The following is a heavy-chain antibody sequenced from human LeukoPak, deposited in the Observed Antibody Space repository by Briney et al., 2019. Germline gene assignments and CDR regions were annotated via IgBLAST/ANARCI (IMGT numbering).Heavy chain of an antibody. CDR3: ARFHGSGSYYFDY. CDR1: GYTFNSYA. Sequence: GASVKVSCKTSGYTFNSYAIHWVRQAPGQGLEWMGWVFAATGNTRYSQNFQGRVTITRDTSASTAYMELSSLRSEDTAVYYCARFHGSGSYYFDYWGQGTLVTVSS. D-gene: IGHD3-10*01. V-gene: IGHV1-3*01. CDR2: VFAATGNT. J-gene: IGHJ4*02.